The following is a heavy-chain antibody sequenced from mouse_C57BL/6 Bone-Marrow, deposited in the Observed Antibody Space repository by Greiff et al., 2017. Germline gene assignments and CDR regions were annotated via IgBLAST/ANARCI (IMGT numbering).Heavy chain of an antibody. CDR2: IYPRSGNT. V-gene: IGHV1-81*01. D-gene: IGHD1-1*01. J-gene: IGHJ4*01. CDR1: GYTFTSYG. Sequence: QVQLQQSGAELARPGASVKLSCKASGYTFTSYGISWVKQRTGQGLEWIGEIYPRSGNTYYNEKFKGKATLTADKSSSTAYMELRSLTSEDSAVYFCAREGTTVVYYYAMDYWGQGTSVTVSS. CDR3: AREGTTVVYYYAMDY.